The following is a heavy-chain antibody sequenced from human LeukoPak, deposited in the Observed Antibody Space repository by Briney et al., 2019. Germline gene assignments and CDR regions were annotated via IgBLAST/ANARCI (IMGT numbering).Heavy chain of an antibody. D-gene: IGHD6-19*01. CDR1: GGSISSYY. CDR3: ARRIAVAGTYNWFDP. J-gene: IGHJ5*02. Sequence: SETLSLTCTVSGGSISSYYWSWIRQPPGKGLEWIGYIYYSGSTYYNPSLKSRVTISVDTSKNQFSLKLSSVTAADTAVYYCARRIAVAGTYNWFDPWGQGTLVTVSS. CDR2: IYYSGST. V-gene: IGHV4-59*04.